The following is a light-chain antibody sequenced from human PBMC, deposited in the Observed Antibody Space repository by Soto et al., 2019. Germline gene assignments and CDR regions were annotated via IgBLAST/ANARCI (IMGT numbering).Light chain of an antibody. CDR1: QSVSSY. V-gene: IGKV3-11*01. CDR3: QQRSNWLDT. CDR2: DAS. Sequence: EIALTQSPATLSLSPGERATLSCRASQSVSSYLAWYQQKPGQAPRLLIYDASNRATGIPARFSGSGSGTDFTLTISSLEPEDFAVYYCQQRSNWLDTFGQGTKLEIK. J-gene: IGKJ2*01.